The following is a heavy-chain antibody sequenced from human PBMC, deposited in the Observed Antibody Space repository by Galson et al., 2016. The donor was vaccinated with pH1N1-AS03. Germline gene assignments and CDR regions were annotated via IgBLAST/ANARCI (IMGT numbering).Heavy chain of an antibody. CDR2: MNPTTGQT. CDR3: ARGHLLVPERELTADY. V-gene: IGHV1-8*01. D-gene: IGHD3-10*01. CDR1: GYTFSNYD. Sequence: SVKVSCKASGYTFSNYDMNWVRQATGQGLEWLGWMNPTTGQTGYSQHFQGRLTMTSDTATSTAYMELSSLTSEDTAVYYCARGHLLVPERELTADYWGQGTMVTVSS. J-gene: IGHJ4*02.